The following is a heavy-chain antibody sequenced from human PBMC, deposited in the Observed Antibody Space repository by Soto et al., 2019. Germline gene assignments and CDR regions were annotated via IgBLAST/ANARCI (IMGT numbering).Heavy chain of an antibody. CDR1: GGSISSYY. V-gene: IGHV4-59*08. CDR3: ASGTDTFDY. CDR2: IYYSGST. J-gene: IGHJ4*02. D-gene: IGHD1-1*01. Sequence: QVQLQESGPGLVKPSETLSLTCTGSGGSISSYYWSWIRQPPGKGLEWIGYIYYSGSTNYNPSLKXRXTXXVDTSKNQFSLKLSSVTAADTAVYYCASGTDTFDYWGQGTLVTVSS.